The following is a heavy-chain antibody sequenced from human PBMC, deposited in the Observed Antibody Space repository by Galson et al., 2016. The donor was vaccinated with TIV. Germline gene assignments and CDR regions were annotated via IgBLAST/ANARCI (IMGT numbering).Heavy chain of an antibody. V-gene: IGHV3-53*01. CDR2: GYNGGRT. J-gene: IGHJ6*02. CDR3: GRGGGEDYYYHGIDV. Sequence: SLRLSCAASGFSVSNKYMTWVRQAPGKGLEWVSVGYNGGRTDYADFVKGRFTVSRDNSKNTVFLQMNNLRADDTAVYYCGRGGGEDYYYHGIDVWGQGTTVTVSS. CDR1: GFSVSNKY. D-gene: IGHD2-15*01.